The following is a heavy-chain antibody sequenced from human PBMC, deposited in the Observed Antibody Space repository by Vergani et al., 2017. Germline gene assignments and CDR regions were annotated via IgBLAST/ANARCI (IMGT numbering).Heavy chain of an antibody. Sequence: EVQLVESGGDLVQPGRSLRLSCQTSGFNFGEYGVSWVRQAPGKGLEWIGFIRSKTYGATTEYAASVRGRFTISRDDSKGIAYLQMSSLKKEDTAVYRCAVEIYDYGDSRDFDYWGQGTLVVVSS. CDR3: AVEIYDYGDSRDFDY. D-gene: IGHD4-17*01. J-gene: IGHJ4*02. CDR2: IRSKTYGATT. V-gene: IGHV3-49*04. CDR1: GFNFGEYG.